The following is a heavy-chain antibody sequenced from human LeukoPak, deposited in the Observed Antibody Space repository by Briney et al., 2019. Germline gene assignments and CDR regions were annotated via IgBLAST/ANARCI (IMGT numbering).Heavy chain of an antibody. J-gene: IGHJ5*01. V-gene: IGHV4-39*01. Sequence: PSETLSLTCTVPGGSISSSSYYWGWIRQPPGKGLEWIGSIYYSGSTYYNPSLKSRATISVDTSKNQFSLKLSSVTAADTAVYYCARRSSGWFDYWGQGTLVTVSS. CDR2: IYYSGST. CDR1: GGSISSSSYY. D-gene: IGHD6-19*01. CDR3: ARRSSGWFDY.